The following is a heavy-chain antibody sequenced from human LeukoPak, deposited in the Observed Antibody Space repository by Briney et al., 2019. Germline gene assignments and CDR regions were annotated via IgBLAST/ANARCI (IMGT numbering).Heavy chain of an antibody. CDR2: IYYSGST. D-gene: IGHD2-15*01. V-gene: IGHV4-59*08. Sequence: SETLSLTCTVSGGSISSYYWSWTRQPPGKGLEWIGYIYYSGSTNYNPSLKSRVTISVDTSKNQFSLKLSSVTAADTAVYYCARQNIVVGNYYGMDVWGQGTTVTVSS. CDR3: ARQNIVVGNYYGMDV. CDR1: GGSISSYY. J-gene: IGHJ6*02.